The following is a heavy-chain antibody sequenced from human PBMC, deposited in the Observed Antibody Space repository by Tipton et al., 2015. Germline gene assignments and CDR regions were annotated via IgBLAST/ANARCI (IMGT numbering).Heavy chain of an antibody. CDR2: IYYSGST. Sequence: TLSLTCTVSGGSFSDYYWSWIRQSPGDGLEWIGYIYYSGSTNYNPSLRSRVAMSMDTSKNQFSLKLSSVIAADTAVYYCARDLEHGMDVWGQGTTVTVSS. CDR3: ARDLEHGMDV. V-gene: IGHV4-59*01. CDR1: GGSFSDYY. J-gene: IGHJ6*02. D-gene: IGHD5-24*01.